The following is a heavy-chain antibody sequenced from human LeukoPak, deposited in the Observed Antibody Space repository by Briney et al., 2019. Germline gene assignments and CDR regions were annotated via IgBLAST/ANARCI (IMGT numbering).Heavy chain of an antibody. Sequence: SETLSLTCTVSGGSISSGDYFWSWIRQPPGKGLEWIGYIYYSGSTYYNPSLKSRVTISVDRSKNQFSLKLSSVTAADTAVYYCATGSDYGDYRFDYWGQGTLVTVSS. J-gene: IGHJ4*02. CDR1: GGSISSGDYF. V-gene: IGHV4-30-4*01. CDR2: IYYSGST. D-gene: IGHD4-17*01. CDR3: ATGSDYGDYRFDY.